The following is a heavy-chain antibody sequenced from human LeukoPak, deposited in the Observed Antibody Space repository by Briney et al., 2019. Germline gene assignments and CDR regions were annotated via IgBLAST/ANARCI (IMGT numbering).Heavy chain of an antibody. CDR1: GFTFSSYN. D-gene: IGHD1-26*01. CDR2: ISSSSSYI. CDR3: AREVGATSYYYYYMDV. J-gene: IGHJ6*03. Sequence: GGSLRLSCAASGFTFSSYNMNWVRQAPGKGLEWVSSISSSSSYIYYADSVKGRFTISRDNAKNSLYLQMNSLRAEVTAVYYCAREVGATSYYYYYMDVWGKGTTVTVSS. V-gene: IGHV3-21*01.